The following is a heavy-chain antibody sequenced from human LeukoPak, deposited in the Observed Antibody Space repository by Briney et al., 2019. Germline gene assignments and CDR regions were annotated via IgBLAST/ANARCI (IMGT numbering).Heavy chain of an antibody. CDR1: GYTFSGYY. CDR3: ATRSISYVAAPDV. J-gene: IGHJ6*02. D-gene: IGHD2-2*01. CDR2: IKPNSGGT. Sequence: ASVKVSCKASGYTFSGYYMHWVRQAPGQGLEWMGLIKPNSGGTNYAQKFQGRVTMTRDMSISTAYMELSRLRSDDTAVYYCATRSISYVAAPDVWGQGTTVTVSS. V-gene: IGHV1-2*02.